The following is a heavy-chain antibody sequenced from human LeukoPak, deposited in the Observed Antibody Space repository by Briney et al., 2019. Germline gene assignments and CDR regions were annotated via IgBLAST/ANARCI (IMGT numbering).Heavy chain of an antibody. CDR2: IKQDGSEK. Sequence: GGSLRLSCAASGFTFSSYWMSWVRQAPGKGLEWVANIKQDGSEKYYVDSVKGRYTISRDNAKNSLYLQMNSLRAEDTAVYYCARDIGKSGDYVPFDYWGQGTLVTVSS. CDR3: ARDIGKSGDYVPFDY. CDR1: GFTFSSYW. D-gene: IGHD4-17*01. J-gene: IGHJ4*02. V-gene: IGHV3-7*01.